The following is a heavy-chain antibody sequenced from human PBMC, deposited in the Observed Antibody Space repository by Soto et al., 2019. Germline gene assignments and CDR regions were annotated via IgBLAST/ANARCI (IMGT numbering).Heavy chain of an antibody. CDR1: GFTFSSYA. CDR3: ARDQRFSTVTTGFDY. J-gene: IGHJ4*02. CDR2: ISYDGSNK. D-gene: IGHD4-17*01. Sequence: GGSLRLSCAASGFTFSSYAMHWVRQAPGKGLEWVAVISYDGSNKYYADSVKGRFTISRDNSKNTLYLQMNSLRAEDTAVYYCARDQRFSTVTTGFDYWGQGTLVTVSS. V-gene: IGHV3-30-3*01.